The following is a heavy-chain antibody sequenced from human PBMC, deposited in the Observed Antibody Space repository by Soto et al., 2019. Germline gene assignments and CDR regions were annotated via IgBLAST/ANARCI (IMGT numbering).Heavy chain of an antibody. CDR2: INPNSGGT. CDR3: ARDLVTIFGVVRYYFDY. D-gene: IGHD3-3*01. CDR1: GYTFTGYY. Sequence: QVQLVQSGAEVKKPGASVKVSCKASGYTFTGYYMHWVRQAPGQGLEWMGWINPNSGGTNYAQKFQGWVTMTRDTSISTDYMELSRLRSDDTAVYYCARDLVTIFGVVRYYFDYWGQGTLVTVSS. V-gene: IGHV1-2*04. J-gene: IGHJ4*02.